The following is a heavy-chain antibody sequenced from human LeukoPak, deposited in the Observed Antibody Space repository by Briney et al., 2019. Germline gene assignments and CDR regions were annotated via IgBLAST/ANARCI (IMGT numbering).Heavy chain of an antibody. CDR1: GFTFSNAW. J-gene: IGHJ4*02. V-gene: IGHV3-15*07. CDR2: IRSKTDGGTT. CDR3: TTDLFGSGWLHD. Sequence: GGSLRLSCAASGFTFSNAWMNWVRQAPGKGLEWVGRIRSKTDGGTTDDAAPVKGRFTISRDDSKNTVYLQTNSLKTEDTAVYYCTTDLFGSGWLHDWGQGTLVTVSS. D-gene: IGHD5-24*01.